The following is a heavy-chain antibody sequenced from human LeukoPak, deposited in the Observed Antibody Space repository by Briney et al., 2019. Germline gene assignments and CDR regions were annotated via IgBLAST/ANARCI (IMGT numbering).Heavy chain of an antibody. CDR1: GGTFSSYA. J-gene: IGHJ6*03. D-gene: IGHD6-13*01. CDR3: ARISSSPTPIHYYYYMDV. CDR2: IIPILGIA. Sequence: SVKVSCKASGGTFSSYAISWVRQAPGQGLEWMGRIIPILGIANYAQKFQGRVTITADKSTSTAYMELSSLRSEDTAVYYCARISSSPTPIHYYYYMDVWGKGTTVTVSS. V-gene: IGHV1-69*04.